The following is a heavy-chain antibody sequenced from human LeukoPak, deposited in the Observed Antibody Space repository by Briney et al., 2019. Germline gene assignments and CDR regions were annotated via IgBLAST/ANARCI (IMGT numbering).Heavy chain of an antibody. CDR2: IYYSGST. J-gene: IGHJ4*02. V-gene: IGHV4-31*03. Sequence: SETLSLTCTVSGGSISSGGYYWSWIRQHRGKGLEWIGYIYYSGSTYYNPSLKSRVTISVDTSKNQFSLKLSSVTAADTAVYHCAREARGINYFDYWGQGTLVTVSS. CDR3: AREARGINYFDY. D-gene: IGHD2-15*01. CDR1: GGSISSGGYY.